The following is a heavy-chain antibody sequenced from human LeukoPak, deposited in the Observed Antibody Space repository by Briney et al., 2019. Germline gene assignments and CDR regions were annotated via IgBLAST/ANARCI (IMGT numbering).Heavy chain of an antibody. V-gene: IGHV3-74*01. CDR1: GFTFSTYW. CDR2: INTDGSRT. CDR3: ASPYCSGGNCYPYYGMDV. D-gene: IGHD2-15*01. J-gene: IGHJ6*02. Sequence: GGSLRLSCAASGFTFSTYWMHWVRQAPGKGLVWVSRINTDGSRTDSVEGRFTISRDNAKNTLYLQMNSLRAEDTAVYYCASPYCSGGNCYPYYGMDVWGQGTTVTVSS.